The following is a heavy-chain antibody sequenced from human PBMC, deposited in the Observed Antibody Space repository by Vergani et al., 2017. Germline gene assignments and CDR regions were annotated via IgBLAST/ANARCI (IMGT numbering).Heavy chain of an antibody. D-gene: IGHD3-9*01. CDR3: ARALKLRYSPFGDYYYYGMDV. J-gene: IGHJ6*02. CDR1: GGSISSSNW. Sequence: QVQLQESGPGLVKPPGTLSLTCAVSGGSISSSNWWSWVRQPPGKGLQWIGEIYHSGSTNYNPSLKSRVTISVDKSKNQFSLKLSSVTAADTAVYYCARALKLRYSPFGDYYYYGMDVWGQGTTFTVSS. CDR2: IYHSGST. V-gene: IGHV4-4*03.